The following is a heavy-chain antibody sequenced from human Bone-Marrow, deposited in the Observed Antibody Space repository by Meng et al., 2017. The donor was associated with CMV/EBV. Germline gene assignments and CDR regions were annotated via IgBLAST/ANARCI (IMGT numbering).Heavy chain of an antibody. CDR3: AKPASSGVPNRFDP. D-gene: IGHD2-15*01. CDR2: ISSSSSYI. V-gene: IGHV3-21*01. CDR1: GFTFSSYS. J-gene: IGHJ5*02. Sequence: GGSLRLSCAASGFTFSSYSMNWVRQAPGKGLEWVSSISSSSSYIYYADSVKGRFTISRDNSKNTLYLKMNSLRAEDTAVYDGAKPASSGVPNRFDPWGQGTLVTVSS.